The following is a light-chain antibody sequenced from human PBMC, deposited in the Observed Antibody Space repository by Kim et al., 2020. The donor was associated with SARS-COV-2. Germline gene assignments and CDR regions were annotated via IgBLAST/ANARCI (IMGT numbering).Light chain of an antibody. CDR3: QSFDSSLFGYV. CDR1: SSNIGATYD. V-gene: IGLV1-40*01. Sequence: QRVTISCTERSSNIGATYDVHRYQQLPTTAPKLLIYGNNNRPSGVPDRFSGSKSVTSASLTITGLQAEDEAAYYCQSFDSSLFGYVFGTGTKVTVL. CDR2: GNN. J-gene: IGLJ1*01.